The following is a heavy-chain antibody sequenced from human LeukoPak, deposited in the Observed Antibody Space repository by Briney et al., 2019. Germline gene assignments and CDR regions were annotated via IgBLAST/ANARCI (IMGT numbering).Heavy chain of an antibody. CDR2: IKQDGSEK. D-gene: IGHD7-27*01. CDR3: ARDLNWETY. J-gene: IGHJ4*02. V-gene: IGHV3-7*01. Sequence: GGSLRLSCAASGFTFSRYWMSWVRQAPGKGLEWVANIKQDGSEKDYVDSVKGRFTISRDNAKNSLYLQMNSLRAEDTAVYYCARDLNWETYWGQGTLVSVSS. CDR1: GFTFSRYW.